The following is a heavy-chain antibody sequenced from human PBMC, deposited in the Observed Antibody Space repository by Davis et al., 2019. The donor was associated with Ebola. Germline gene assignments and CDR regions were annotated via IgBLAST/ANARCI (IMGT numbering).Heavy chain of an antibody. J-gene: IGHJ5*02. V-gene: IGHV3-49*02. CDR3: TRVNDNSGYYYGAMGS. Sequence: YAASMKGRFTISRDDSKSIAYLQINSLKTEDTAVYYCTRVNDNSGYYYGAMGSWGQGTLVTVSS. D-gene: IGHD3-22*01.